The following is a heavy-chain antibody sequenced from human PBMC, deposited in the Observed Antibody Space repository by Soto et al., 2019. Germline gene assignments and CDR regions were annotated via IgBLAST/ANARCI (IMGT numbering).Heavy chain of an antibody. CDR2: IIPIFGTA. Sequence: SVKVSCKASGGTFSSYAISWVRQAPGQGLEWMGGIIPIFGTANYAQKFQGRVTITADGSTSTAYMELSSLRSEDTAVYYCARDQLVNTVVIGYYFDYWGQGTLVTVSS. V-gene: IGHV1-69*13. CDR1: GGTFSSYA. J-gene: IGHJ4*02. D-gene: IGHD2-21*01. CDR3: ARDQLVNTVVIGYYFDY.